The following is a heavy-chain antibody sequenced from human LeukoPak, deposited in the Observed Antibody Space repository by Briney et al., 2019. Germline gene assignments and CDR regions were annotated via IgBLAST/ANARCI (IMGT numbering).Heavy chain of an antibody. J-gene: IGHJ4*02. Sequence: PGGSLRLSCAAFGFTFSSYSMNWVRQAPGKGLEWVSSISSSSSYIYYADSVKGRFTISRDNAKNSLYLQMNSLRAEDTAVYYCARTPLRYFDWFVYYFDYWGQGTLVTVSS. CDR1: GFTFSSYS. V-gene: IGHV3-21*01. CDR3: ARTPLRYFDWFVYYFDY. CDR2: ISSSSSYI. D-gene: IGHD3-9*01.